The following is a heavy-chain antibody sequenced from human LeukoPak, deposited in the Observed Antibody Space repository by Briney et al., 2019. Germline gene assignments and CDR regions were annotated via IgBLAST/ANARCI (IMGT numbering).Heavy chain of an antibody. D-gene: IGHD3-22*01. V-gene: IGHV4-59*01. CDR1: GGSISTYY. J-gene: IGHJ4*02. CDR2: IYYTGGT. Sequence: SGTLSLTCTVSGGSISTYYWSWIRQPPGKGLEWIGYIYYTGGTNYNPSLKSRVIISLDTSKRQFSLKLTSVTAADTAVYYCARGSGYYSYFDYWGQGILVTVSS. CDR3: ARGSGYYSYFDY.